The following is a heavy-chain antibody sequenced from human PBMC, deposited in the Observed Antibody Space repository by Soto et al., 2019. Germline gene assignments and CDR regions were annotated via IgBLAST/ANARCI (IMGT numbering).Heavy chain of an antibody. CDR2: IKPKSGGT. Sequence: ASVKVSFKASGDTFTANYIHWVRQAPGQGFEWMGWIKPKSGGTKYPQKFQGRVTMTRDTSLSTVYITLTRLTSDDTAVYYCARDLAKGGGSAGFDYWGQGTLVTVSS. J-gene: IGHJ4*02. V-gene: IGHV1-2*02. D-gene: IGHD1-26*01. CDR3: ARDLAKGGGSAGFDY. CDR1: GDTFTANY.